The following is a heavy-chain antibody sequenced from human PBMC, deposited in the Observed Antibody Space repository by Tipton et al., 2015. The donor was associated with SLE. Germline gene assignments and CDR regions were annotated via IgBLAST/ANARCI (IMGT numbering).Heavy chain of an antibody. CDR3: VKGQEVAATNYYYYMDV. CDR2: MSDSGDT. D-gene: IGHD6-19*01. Sequence: LRLSCIVSGGSVSSGAFYWGWIRQAPGKGPEWIGHMSDSGDTNYNPSLKSRVTISVDTSRSQISLRLNSVTAADTAIYYCVKGQEVAATNYYYYMDVWGKGTTVTVS. CDR1: GGSVSSGAFY. J-gene: IGHJ6*03. V-gene: IGHV4-61*08.